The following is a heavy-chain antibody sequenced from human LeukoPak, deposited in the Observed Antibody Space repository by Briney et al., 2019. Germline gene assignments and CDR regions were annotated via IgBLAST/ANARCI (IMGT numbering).Heavy chain of an antibody. Sequence: GGSLRLSCAASGFTFSSYAMSWVRQAPGKGLEWVSVISGSGDSTYYADSVKGRFTISRDNSKNTLFLQMNSLRAEDTAVYYCAKDHERWYQYYYYMDVWGKGTTVTVSS. J-gene: IGHJ6*03. V-gene: IGHV3-23*01. CDR3: AKDHERWYQYYYYMDV. CDR2: ISGSGDST. CDR1: GFTFSSYA. D-gene: IGHD5-24*01.